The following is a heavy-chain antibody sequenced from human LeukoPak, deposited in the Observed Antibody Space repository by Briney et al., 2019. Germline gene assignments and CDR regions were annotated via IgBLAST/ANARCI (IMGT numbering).Heavy chain of an antibody. J-gene: IGHJ4*02. CDR2: IYSGGST. D-gene: IGHD3-16*01. CDR3: ARGGGLTGRSHFGY. Sequence: GGSLRLSCAASGFTVSSNYMSWVRQAPGKGLEWVSVIYSGGSTYYADSVKGRFTISRDNSKNTLYLQMNSLRAEDTAVYYCARGGGLTGRSHFGYWGQGTLVTVSS. CDR1: GFTVSSNY. V-gene: IGHV3-66*01.